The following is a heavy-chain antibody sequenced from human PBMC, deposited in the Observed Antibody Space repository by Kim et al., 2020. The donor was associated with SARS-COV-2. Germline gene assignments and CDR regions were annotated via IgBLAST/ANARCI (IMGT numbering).Heavy chain of an antibody. J-gene: IGHJ5*02. V-gene: IGHV3-49*03. Sequence: GGSLRLSCTASGFTFGDYAMSWFRQAPGKGLEWVGFIRSKAYGGTTKYAASVKGRFTISRDDSKSIAYLQMNSLKTEDTAVYYCTRFIVVVPAADGDWFDPWGQGTLVTVSS. CDR1: GFTFGDYA. CDR3: TRFIVVVPAADGDWFDP. CDR2: IRSKAYGGTT. D-gene: IGHD2-2*01.